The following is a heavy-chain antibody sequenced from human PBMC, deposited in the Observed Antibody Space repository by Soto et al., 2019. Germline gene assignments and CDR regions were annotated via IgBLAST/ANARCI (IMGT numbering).Heavy chain of an antibody. CDR3: ARASLGYCSSTSCRSNWFDP. CDR1: GGSIRSGGYY. Sequence: QVQLQESGPGLVKPSQTLSLTCTVSGGSIRSGGYYWNWIRQHPGKGLDWIGYIYYSGSTYYNPSLKSRVTISVDTSKNQFSLKLSSVTAADTAVYYCARASLGYCSSTSCRSNWFDPWGQGTLVTVSS. D-gene: IGHD2-2*01. V-gene: IGHV4-31*03. J-gene: IGHJ5*02. CDR2: IYYSGST.